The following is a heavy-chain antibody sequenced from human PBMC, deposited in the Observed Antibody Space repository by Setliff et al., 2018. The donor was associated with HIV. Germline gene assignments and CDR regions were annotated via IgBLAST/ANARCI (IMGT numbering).Heavy chain of an antibody. CDR3: AKKTAAYTSGSWLHY. J-gene: IGHJ4*02. CDR2: ISGSGGDT. CDR1: GFTFSSYA. D-gene: IGHD3-10*01. V-gene: IGHV3-23*01. Sequence: PGGSLRLSCASSGFTFSSYAMTWVRQAPGKGLECVAVISGSGGDTYYADSVKGRFVISREKSKSTLYLQMNSLRAEGTAVYYCAKKTAAYTSGSWLHYWGQGTLVTVSS.